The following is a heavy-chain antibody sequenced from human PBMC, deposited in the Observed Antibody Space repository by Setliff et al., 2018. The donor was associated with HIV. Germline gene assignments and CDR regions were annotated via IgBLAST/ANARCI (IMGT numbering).Heavy chain of an antibody. J-gene: IGHJ4*02. V-gene: IGHV1-69*05. CDR1: GDTFSNSA. CDR2: SIPLLGTV. CDR3: ASGSGYCKNGVCYIGVHRTPDKYYFDS. Sequence: SVKVSCKASGDTFSNSALTWVRQAPGQGLEWMGGSIPLLGTVTYAQRFQGRVTMTTDELMTTAYLELSSLRSEDTAVYYCASGSGYCKNGVCYIGVHRTPDKYYFDSWGQGALVTVSS. D-gene: IGHD2-8*01.